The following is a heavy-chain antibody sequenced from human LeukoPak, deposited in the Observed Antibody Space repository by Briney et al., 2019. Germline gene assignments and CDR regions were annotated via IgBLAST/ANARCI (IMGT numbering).Heavy chain of an antibody. CDR1: GFTFTRYW. J-gene: IGHJ4*02. CDR2: IKQDGSEQ. D-gene: IGHD3-3*01. V-gene: IGHV3-7*01. Sequence: PGGSLRLSCAASGFTFTRYWMSWVRQAPGKGLEWVANIKQDGSEQYHVDSVRGRFTMSRDNARNSLYLQMDGLRAEDTAVYYCARVSRSGYYGEYWGQGTPVTVSS. CDR3: ARVSRSGYYGEY.